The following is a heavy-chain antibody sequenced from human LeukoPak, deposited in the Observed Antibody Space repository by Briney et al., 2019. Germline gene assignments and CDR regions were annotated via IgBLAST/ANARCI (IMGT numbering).Heavy chain of an antibody. J-gene: IGHJ4*02. Sequence: ASVKVSCKASGYTFTSYDINWVRQATGQGLEWMGWMNPNSGNTGYAQKFQGRVTMTRNISISTAYMELSSLRSEDTAVYYCARASYSGSYPDYWGQGTLVTVSS. D-gene: IGHD1-26*01. CDR3: ARASYSGSYPDY. V-gene: IGHV1-8*01. CDR1: GYTFTSYD. CDR2: MNPNSGNT.